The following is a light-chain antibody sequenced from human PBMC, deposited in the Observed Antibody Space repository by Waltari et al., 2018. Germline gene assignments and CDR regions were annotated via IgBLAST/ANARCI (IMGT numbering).Light chain of an antibody. CDR2: DDT. V-gene: IGLV3-21*02. Sequence: SYVLSQSPSVSVAPGQTARITCGGDRVNSTSLHWYQQKPGQPPLRVIYDDTDRPSGIPERFSGSLSGSTATLTIRRVEAGDEADYYCQVWDSSSDPIFGGGTKLTVL. J-gene: IGLJ2*01. CDR1: RVNSTS. CDR3: QVWDSSSDPI.